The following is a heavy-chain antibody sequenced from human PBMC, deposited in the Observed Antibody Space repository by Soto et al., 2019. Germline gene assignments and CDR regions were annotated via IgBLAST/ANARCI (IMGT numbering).Heavy chain of an antibody. Sequence: QVQLQESGPGLVKPSETLSLTCAVSSPSISSGTWWSWVRQPPGKGLEWIGEISHSGSTNYYPSLKSRVTISIDKSKSQFSRKLSSVTAADTAVYYCAMKSIAVPGDLWGQGTLVTVSS. CDR3: AMKSIAVPGDL. V-gene: IGHV4-4*02. CDR2: ISHSGST. CDR1: SPSISSGTW. D-gene: IGHD6-19*01. J-gene: IGHJ4*02.